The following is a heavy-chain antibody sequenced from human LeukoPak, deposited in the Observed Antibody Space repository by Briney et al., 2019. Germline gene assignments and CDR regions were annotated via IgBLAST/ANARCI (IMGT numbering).Heavy chain of an antibody. V-gene: IGHV3-74*01. CDR2: INSDGSST. Sequence: GGSLRLSCAASGFTFSSYWMHWVRQAPGKGLVWVSRINSDGSSTSYADSVKGRFTISRDNAKNTLYLQMNSLRAEDTAVYYCATSTVTTPGKYYFDFWGQGTLVTVSS. J-gene: IGHJ4*02. D-gene: IGHD4-17*01. CDR3: ATSTVTTPGKYYFDF. CDR1: GFTFSSYW.